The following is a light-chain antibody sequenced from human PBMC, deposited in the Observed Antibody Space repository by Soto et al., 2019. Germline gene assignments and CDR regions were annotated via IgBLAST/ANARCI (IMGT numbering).Light chain of an antibody. V-gene: IGKV1-12*01. Sequence: DIQMTQSPSSVSASVGDRVTITCRASQDILSWLAWYQQKPGEAPRLLIYASSNLQSGVPSRFSGSGSGTDFTLTISSLQPEHFATYYCQQANSFPITFGPGTRLDIK. CDR1: QDILSW. J-gene: IGKJ3*01. CDR3: QQANSFPIT. CDR2: ASS.